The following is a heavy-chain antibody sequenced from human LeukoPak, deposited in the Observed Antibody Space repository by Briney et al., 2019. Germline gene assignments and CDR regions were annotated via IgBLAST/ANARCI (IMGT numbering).Heavy chain of an antibody. D-gene: IGHD3-3*01. CDR2: ISGSGGST. V-gene: IGHV3-23*01. CDR1: GFTFSSYA. J-gene: IGHJ4*02. Sequence: GGSLRLSCAASGFTFSSYAMSWVRQAPGKGLEWVSVISGSGGSTYYADSVQGRFTISRDSSKNTLYLQINSLRAEDTAVYYCAKSIWSGYSSFDYWGQGTLVTVSS. CDR3: AKSIWSGYSSFDY.